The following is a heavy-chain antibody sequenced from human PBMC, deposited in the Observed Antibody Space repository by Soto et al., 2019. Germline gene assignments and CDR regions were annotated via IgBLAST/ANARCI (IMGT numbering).Heavy chain of an antibody. J-gene: IGHJ4*02. CDR2: IWYDGSNM. V-gene: IGHV3-33*01. CDR3: GRGIVYGNYAINY. CDR1: GVNFINTG. Sequence: GGSLRLSWGAAGVNFINTGVHWVRQAPGKGLEWVAVIWYDGSNMFYADSVKGRFTISRDNSKNTLFLQMNSLRGEDTAVYYCGRGIVYGNYAINYWGQGTLVTVSS. D-gene: IGHD4-17*01.